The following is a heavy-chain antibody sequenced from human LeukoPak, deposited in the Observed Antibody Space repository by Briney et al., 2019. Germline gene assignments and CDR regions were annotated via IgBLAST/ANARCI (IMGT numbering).Heavy chain of an antibody. J-gene: IGHJ4*02. D-gene: IGHD1-26*01. CDR1: VFTFSSYW. Sequence: GGSLRLSCAASVFTFSSYWMSWVRQAPGKGLEWVANIKQDGSEENFVDSVKGRFTISRDNAKKSLYLQMNSLRAEDTAVYYCARGSSAGASLRHDYWGQGTLVTASS. CDR2: IKQDGSEE. V-gene: IGHV3-7*01. CDR3: ARGSSAGASLRHDY.